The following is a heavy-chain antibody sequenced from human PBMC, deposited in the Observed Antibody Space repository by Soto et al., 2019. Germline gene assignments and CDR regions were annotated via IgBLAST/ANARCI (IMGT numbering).Heavy chain of an antibody. CDR3: ARHGSSTDFDY. CDR1: GYTFTSSG. J-gene: IGHJ4*02. V-gene: IGHV1-18*01. Sequence: ASVKVSCKASGYTFTSSGISWVRQAPGQGLEWMGWISVDNGNTNYAQKFQGRVTMTRDTSTSTAYMELRSLRSDDTAVYYCARHGSSTDFDYWGQGALVTVSS. D-gene: IGHD5-12*01. CDR2: ISVDNGNT.